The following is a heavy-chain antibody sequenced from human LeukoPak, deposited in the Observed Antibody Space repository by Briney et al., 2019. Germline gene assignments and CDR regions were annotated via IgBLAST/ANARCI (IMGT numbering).Heavy chain of an antibody. V-gene: IGHV3-23*01. CDR3: ARRWPNDY. J-gene: IGHJ4*02. CDR1: GFTFSSYA. D-gene: IGHD2-15*01. CDR2: IGNGGGRT. Sequence: GGSLRLSCAASGFTFSSYAMNWVRRAPGKGLEWVSSIGNGGGRTYYADSVKGRFTIPRDNSKNTLYLQMNSLRAEDTAVYYCARRWPNDYWGQGTLVTVSS.